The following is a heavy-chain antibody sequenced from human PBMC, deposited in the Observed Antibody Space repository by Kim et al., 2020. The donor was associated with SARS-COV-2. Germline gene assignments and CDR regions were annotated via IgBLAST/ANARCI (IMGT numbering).Heavy chain of an antibody. CDR3: AKDLEGIYYYDSSGYLDY. D-gene: IGHD3-22*01. Sequence: GGSLRLSCAASGFTFSSYGMHWVRQAPGKGLEWVAVISYDGSNKYYADSVKGRFTISRDNSKNTLYLQMNSLRAEDTAVYYCAKDLEGIYYYDSSGYLDYWGQGTLVTVSS. V-gene: IGHV3-30*18. CDR2: ISYDGSNK. CDR1: GFTFSSYG. J-gene: IGHJ4*02.